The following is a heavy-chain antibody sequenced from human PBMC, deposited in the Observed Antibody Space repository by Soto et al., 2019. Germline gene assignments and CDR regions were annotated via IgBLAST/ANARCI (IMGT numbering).Heavy chain of an antibody. CDR1: GFTFSTYA. D-gene: IGHD1-26*01. J-gene: IGHJ4*02. CDR3: ARDADSGNHYFLLDY. Sequence: LRLSCAVSGFTFSTYAVHWVRQAPGKGLEWVAVISFDGSNKYYADSVKGRFAISRDNSKNTLYLQMTSLRAEDTAVYYCARDADSGNHYFLLDYWGQGTLVTVSS. CDR2: ISFDGSNK. V-gene: IGHV3-30*09.